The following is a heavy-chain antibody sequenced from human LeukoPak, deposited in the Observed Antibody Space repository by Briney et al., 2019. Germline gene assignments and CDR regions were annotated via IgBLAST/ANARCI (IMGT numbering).Heavy chain of an antibody. D-gene: IGHD6-13*01. CDR2: IIPIFGTA. J-gene: IGHJ4*02. Sequence: ASVKVSCKASGGTFSSYAISWVRQAPGQGLEWMGGIIPIFGTANYAQKLQGRVTMTTDTSTSTAYMELRSLRSDDTAVYYCARALAAAAIFGYWGQGTLVTVSS. V-gene: IGHV1-69*05. CDR1: GGTFSSYA. CDR3: ARALAAAAIFGY.